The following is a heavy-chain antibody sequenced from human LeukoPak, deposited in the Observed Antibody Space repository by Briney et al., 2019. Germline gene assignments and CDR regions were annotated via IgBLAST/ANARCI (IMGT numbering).Heavy chain of an antibody. V-gene: IGHV3-43*01. D-gene: IGHD3-16*01. CDR2: ISWEGTRA. CDR3: ANLGGG. Sequence: GGSLRLSCAASGFTFNDYPMYWVRQAPGKGLEWVSLISWEGTRAFYADSVKGRFTISRDNSKNSIYLQMNSLRTEDAASYYCANLGGGWGQGTLVTVSS. CDR1: GFTFNDYP. J-gene: IGHJ4*02.